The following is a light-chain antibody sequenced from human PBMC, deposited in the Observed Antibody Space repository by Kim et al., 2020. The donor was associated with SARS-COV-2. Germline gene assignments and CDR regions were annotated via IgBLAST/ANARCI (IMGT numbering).Light chain of an antibody. V-gene: IGLV3-19*01. Sequence: SSELTQDPAMSVALGQTVRITCQGDSLRSYYTTWYQQKPGQAPIVVVYGKNNRPSGIPDRFSGSSSGNTASLTITGTQAGDEADYYCNSRDNNDNVLFGG. CDR3: NSRDNNDNVL. CDR2: GKN. J-gene: IGLJ2*01. CDR1: SLRSYY.